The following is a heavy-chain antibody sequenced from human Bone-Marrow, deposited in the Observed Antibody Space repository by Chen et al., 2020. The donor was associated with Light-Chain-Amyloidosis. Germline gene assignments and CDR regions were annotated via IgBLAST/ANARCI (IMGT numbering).Heavy chain of an antibody. V-gene: IGHV3-30*18. D-gene: IGHD3-3*01. CDR1: GFTVSNYG. CDR3: AKDAFTSDFWSGYYPDY. Sequence: QVQLVESGGGVVQPGRSLRLSCAASGFTVSNYGLHWVRQAPGKGLEWVALISYDGHKQYYGESVKGRFTISRDNSKNTLYLQIDSLRPEDTAVYYCAKDAFTSDFWSGYYPDYWGQGALVTVSS. J-gene: IGHJ4*02. CDR2: ISYDGHKQ.